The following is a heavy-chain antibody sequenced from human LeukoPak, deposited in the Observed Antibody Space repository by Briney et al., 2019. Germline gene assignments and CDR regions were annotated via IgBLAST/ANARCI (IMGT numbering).Heavy chain of an antibody. CDR3: ARDGPETGIAVAGSI. Sequence: ASVKVSCKASGYTFTSYDINWVRQATGQGLEWMGRISAYNGNTNYAQKLQGRVTMTTDTSTSTAYMELRSLRSDDTAVYYCARDGPETGIAVAGSIWGQGTMVTVSS. CDR2: ISAYNGNT. D-gene: IGHD6-19*01. CDR1: GYTFTSYD. J-gene: IGHJ3*02. V-gene: IGHV1-18*01.